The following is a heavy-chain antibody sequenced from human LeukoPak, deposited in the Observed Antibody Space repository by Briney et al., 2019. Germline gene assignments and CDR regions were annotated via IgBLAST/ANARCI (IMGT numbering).Heavy chain of an antibody. CDR2: INHSGST. V-gene: IGHV4-34*01. CDR3: ARVKRVGIAAAGTAGY. Sequence: SETLSLTCAVYGGSFSGYYWSWIRQPPGKGLEWIGEINHSGSTNYNPSLKSRVTISVDTSKSQFSLKLSSVTAADTAVYYCARVKRVGIAAAGTAGYWGQGTLVTVS. CDR1: GGSFSGYY. D-gene: IGHD6-13*01. J-gene: IGHJ4*02.